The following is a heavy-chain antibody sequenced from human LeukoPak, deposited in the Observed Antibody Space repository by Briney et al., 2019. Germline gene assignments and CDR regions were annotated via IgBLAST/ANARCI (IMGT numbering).Heavy chain of an antibody. V-gene: IGHV4-39*07. CDR3: ARARFGEFSSDAFDI. CDR1: GGSISSSSYY. CDR2: IYYSGST. D-gene: IGHD3-10*01. J-gene: IGHJ3*02. Sequence: PSETLSLTCTVSGGSISSSSYYWGWIRQPPGKGLEWIGSIYYSGSTYYNPSLKSRVTISVDTSKNQFSLKLSSVTAADTAVYYCARARFGEFSSDAFDIWGQGTMVTVSS.